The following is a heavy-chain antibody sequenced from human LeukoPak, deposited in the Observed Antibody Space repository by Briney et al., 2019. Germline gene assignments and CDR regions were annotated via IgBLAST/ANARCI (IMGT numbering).Heavy chain of an antibody. CDR1: GFTFSSYS. J-gene: IGHJ3*02. Sequence: GGSLRLSCAAPGFTFSSYSMNWVRQAPGKGLEWVSSISSSSSYIYYADSVKGRFTISRDNAKNSLYLQMNSLRAGDTAVYYCARDYWYYDFWSGYPSKRADAFDIWGQGTMVTVSS. D-gene: IGHD3-3*01. CDR2: ISSSSSYI. CDR3: ARDYWYYDFWSGYPSKRADAFDI. V-gene: IGHV3-21*01.